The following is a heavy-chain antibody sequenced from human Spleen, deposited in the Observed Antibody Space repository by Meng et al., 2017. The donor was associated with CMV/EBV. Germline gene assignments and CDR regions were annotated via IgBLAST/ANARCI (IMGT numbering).Heavy chain of an antibody. CDR2: INHSGST. V-gene: IGHV4-34*01. CDR1: GGSFSGYY. Sequence: SETLSLTCAVYGGSFSGYYRSWIRQPPGKGLEWIGEINHSGSTNYNPSLKSRVTISVDTSQNQFSLKLSSVTAADTAVYYCARGGLRFLEWHYYGMDVWGQGTTVTVSS. D-gene: IGHD3-3*01. J-gene: IGHJ6*02. CDR3: ARGGLRFLEWHYYGMDV.